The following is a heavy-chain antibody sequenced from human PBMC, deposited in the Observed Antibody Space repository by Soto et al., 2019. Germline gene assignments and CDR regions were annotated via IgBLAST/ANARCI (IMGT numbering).Heavy chain of an antibody. D-gene: IGHD2-21*01. V-gene: IGHV2-5*02. CDR2: IYWDDDQ. CDR1: GFSLTADGVG. Sequence: QITLKESGPTLVKPTQTLTLTCTFSGFSLTADGVGVGWIRQPPGKALEWLALIYWDDDQRYSPSLKTRLTTTIDISKHQASLTMTNMDPLDTGTYYCAHAYGGTSWPNDAFDVWGQGTVVTVSS. J-gene: IGHJ3*01. CDR3: AHAYGGTSWPNDAFDV.